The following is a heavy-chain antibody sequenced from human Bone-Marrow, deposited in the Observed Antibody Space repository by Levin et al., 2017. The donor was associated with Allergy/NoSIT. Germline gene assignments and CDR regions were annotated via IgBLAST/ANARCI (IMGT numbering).Heavy chain of an antibody. D-gene: IGHD2-15*01. CDR2: ISGSGGST. V-gene: IGHV3-23*01. CDR3: AKDSGSGGSILVVVAATDY. Sequence: EASVKVSCAASGFTFTSYAMNWVRQAPGKGLEWVSAISGSGGSTYYADSVKGRFTISRDNSKNTLYLQMNSLRAEDTALYYCAKDSGSGGSILVVVAATDYWGQGALVTVSS. J-gene: IGHJ4*02. CDR1: GFTFTSYA.